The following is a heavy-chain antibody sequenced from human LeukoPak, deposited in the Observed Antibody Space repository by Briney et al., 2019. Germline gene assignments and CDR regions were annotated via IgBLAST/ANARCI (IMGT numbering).Heavy chain of an antibody. V-gene: IGHV3-23*01. CDR3: AKRDSSGSYYFDR. Sequence: GGSLRLSCAASGYTFSSYAMSWVRQAPGKGLEWVSSISKGVGTTFYADSVKGRFTISRDNSKNTLYLQKNSLRVEDTAVYYCAKRDSSGSYYFDRWGQGTLVTVSS. CDR1: GYTFSSYA. CDR2: ISKGVGTT. D-gene: IGHD6-19*01. J-gene: IGHJ4*02.